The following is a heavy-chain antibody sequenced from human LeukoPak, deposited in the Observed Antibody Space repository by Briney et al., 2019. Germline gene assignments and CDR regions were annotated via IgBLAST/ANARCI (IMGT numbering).Heavy chain of an antibody. CDR1: GFTFSGHW. J-gene: IGHJ4*02. CDR3: TRDRSRAEDD. V-gene: IGHV3-7*01. D-gene: IGHD1-14*01. CDR2: INQGGSDK. Sequence: PGGSLRLSCAASGFTFSGHWMSWVRQAPGKGLEWVANINQGGSDKYYVDSVKGRFTISGDNANNLLYLQMNSLRGEDTAVYYCTRDRSRAEDDWGQGTLVTVSP.